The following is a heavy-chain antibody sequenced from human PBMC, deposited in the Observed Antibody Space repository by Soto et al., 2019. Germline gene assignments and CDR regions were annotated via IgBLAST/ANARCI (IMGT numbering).Heavy chain of an antibody. V-gene: IGHV3-23*01. CDR2: ISGSGGST. CDR3: AKAHGSGSYPN. J-gene: IGHJ4*02. CDR1: GFTFSSYA. Sequence: GGSLRLACAASGFTFSSYAMSWVRQAPGKGLEWVPAISGSGGSTYYADSVKGRFTISRDNSKNTLYLQMNSLRAEDTAVYYCAKAHGSGSYPNWGQGTLVTVSS. D-gene: IGHD3-10*01.